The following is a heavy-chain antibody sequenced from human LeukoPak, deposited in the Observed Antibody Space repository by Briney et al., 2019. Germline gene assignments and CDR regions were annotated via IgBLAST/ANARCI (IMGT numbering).Heavy chain of an antibody. J-gene: IGHJ4*02. Sequence: SETLSLTCTVSGASISSQYWIWIRQPPGKGLEWIGHIYYSGSTNYNPSLKSRITISLDTSKNQFSLKLRSVTAADTAVYYCARVGSSGYPIDYWGQGTLVTVSS. CDR1: GASISSQY. CDR2: IYYSGST. V-gene: IGHV4-59*11. D-gene: IGHD3-22*01. CDR3: ARVGSSGYPIDY.